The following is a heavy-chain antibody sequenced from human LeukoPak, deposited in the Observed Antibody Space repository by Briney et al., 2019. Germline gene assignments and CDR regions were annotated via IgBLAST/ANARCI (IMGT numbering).Heavy chain of an antibody. J-gene: IGHJ4*02. D-gene: IGHD2-2*02. Sequence: GGSLRLSCAASGFTFSSYAMHWVRQAPGKGLEWVAVISYDGSNKYYADSVKGRFTISRDNSKNTLYLQMNSLRAEDTAVYYCARATRIRTYCSSTSCYTPSDYWGQGTLFTVSS. CDR3: ARATRIRTYCSSTSCYTPSDY. CDR2: ISYDGSNK. V-gene: IGHV3-30-3*01. CDR1: GFTFSSYA.